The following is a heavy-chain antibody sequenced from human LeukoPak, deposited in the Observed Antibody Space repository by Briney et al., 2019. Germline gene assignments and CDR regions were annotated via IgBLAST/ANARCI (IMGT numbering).Heavy chain of an antibody. CDR3: ASPFWSGYSYGMDV. V-gene: IGHV3-23*01. J-gene: IGHJ6*02. CDR2: ISNNGGYT. D-gene: IGHD3-3*01. CDR1: GFTFSSSA. Sequence: GGSLRLSCAASGFTFSSSAMSWVRQAPGKGLEWVSAISNNGGYTYYADSVQGRFTISRDNSKSTLCLQMNSLRAEDTAVYYCASPFWSGYSYGMDVWGRGTTVTVSS.